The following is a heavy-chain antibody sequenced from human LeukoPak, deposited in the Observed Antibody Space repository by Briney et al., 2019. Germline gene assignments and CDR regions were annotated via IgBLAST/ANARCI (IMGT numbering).Heavy chain of an antibody. CDR2: IIPIFGTA. Sequence: ASVKVSCRASGGTFSSSAISWVRQAPGQGLEWMGGIIPIFGTANYAQKFQGRVTITTDESTSTAYMELSSLRSEDTAVYYCATISKTPGHSSGPFDYWGQGTLVTVSS. D-gene: IGHD6-25*01. V-gene: IGHV1-69*05. J-gene: IGHJ4*02. CDR1: GGTFSSSA. CDR3: ATISKTPGHSSGPFDY.